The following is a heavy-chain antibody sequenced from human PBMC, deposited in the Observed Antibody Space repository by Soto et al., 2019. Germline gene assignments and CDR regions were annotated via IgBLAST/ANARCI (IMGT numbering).Heavy chain of an antibody. CDR1: GFPPSTSGLG. CDR3: AHIGLGELFDY. Sequence: QITLKESGPTLVKPTQTLTLTCTFPGFPPSTSGLGVGWIRQPPGKALEWLALIYWDDDKRYSPSLKSRLTITKDTSKNQVVLTMTNMDPVDTATYYCAHIGLGELFDYWGQGTLVTVSS. CDR2: IYWDDDK. J-gene: IGHJ4*02. V-gene: IGHV2-5*02. D-gene: IGHD3-10*01.